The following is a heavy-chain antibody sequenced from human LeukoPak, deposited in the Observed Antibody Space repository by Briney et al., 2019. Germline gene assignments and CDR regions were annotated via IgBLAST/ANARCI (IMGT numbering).Heavy chain of an antibody. Sequence: GGSLRLSCAASGFTFSRYAMHWVRQAPGKGLEWVALISYDGSNKYYADSVKGRFTISRDTSKNTPYLQMNSLRAEDTAVYYCARDLQYYGSGSYYKPIDYWGQGTLVTVSS. CDR3: ARDLQYYGSGSYYKPIDY. J-gene: IGHJ4*02. CDR1: GFTFSRYA. CDR2: ISYDGSNK. V-gene: IGHV3-30*04. D-gene: IGHD3-10*01.